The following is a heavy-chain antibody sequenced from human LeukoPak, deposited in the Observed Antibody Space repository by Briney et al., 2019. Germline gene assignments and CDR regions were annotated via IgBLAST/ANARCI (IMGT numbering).Heavy chain of an antibody. D-gene: IGHD4-17*01. CDR1: GGSISGSY. CDR3: ARGIDSYGDYGY. J-gene: IGHJ4*02. Sequence: KPSETLSLTCTVSGGSISGSYWSWIRQTPGKGLEWIAYMYNSGSTNYNPSLKSRVTISIDTSKNQFSLKLSSLTAADTAIYYCARGIDSYGDYGYWGQGILVTVSS. CDR2: MYNSGST. V-gene: IGHV4-59*01.